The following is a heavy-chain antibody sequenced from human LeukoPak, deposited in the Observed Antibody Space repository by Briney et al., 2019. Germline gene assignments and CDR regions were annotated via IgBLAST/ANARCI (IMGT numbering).Heavy chain of an antibody. CDR2: ISRSGSTI. V-gene: IGHV3-11*01. D-gene: IGHD1-26*01. J-gene: IGHJ4*02. CDR3: AKRGAEVGATVAPGDY. Sequence: GGSLRLSCAASGFTFSDYYMSWIRQAPGKGLEWVSYISRSGSTIYYADSVKGRFTISRDSAKNSLYLQMNSLRAEDTAVYYCAKRGAEVGATVAPGDYWGQGTLVTVSS. CDR1: GFTFSDYY.